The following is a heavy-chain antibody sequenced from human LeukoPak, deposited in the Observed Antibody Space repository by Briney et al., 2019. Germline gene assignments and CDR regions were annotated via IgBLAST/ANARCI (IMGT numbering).Heavy chain of an antibody. Sequence: SETLSLTCTVSGGSISSSSYYWSWIRQPAGKGLEWIGRIYTSGTTNYNPSLKSRVTMSVDTSKNQFSLNLSSVTAADTAVYYCARGFYGDYVFDYWGQGTLVTVSS. CDR2: IYTSGTT. CDR1: GGSISSSSYY. CDR3: ARGFYGDYVFDY. V-gene: IGHV4-61*02. D-gene: IGHD4-17*01. J-gene: IGHJ4*02.